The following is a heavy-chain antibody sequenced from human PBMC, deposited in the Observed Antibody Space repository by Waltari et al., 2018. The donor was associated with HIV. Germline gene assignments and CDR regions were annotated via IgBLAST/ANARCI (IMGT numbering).Heavy chain of an antibody. CDR3: TRPKAGLLGATFDL. CDR2: ISWNSDYT. Sequence: EVQLVESGGGLVQPGRSLRLSCEASGFTFDNYAMHWVRRAPGKGLEWVSGISWNSDYTGYADSVKGRFTISRDNSNNTLHLQMNSLRAEDTAVYYCTRPKAGLLGATFDLWGQGSLVTVSS. D-gene: IGHD1-26*01. J-gene: IGHJ4*02. CDR1: GFTFDNYA. V-gene: IGHV3-9*01.